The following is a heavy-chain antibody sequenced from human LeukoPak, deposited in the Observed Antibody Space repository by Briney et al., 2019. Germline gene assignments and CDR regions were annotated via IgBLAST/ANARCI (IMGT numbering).Heavy chain of an antibody. J-gene: IGHJ6*02. CDR2: MNPNSGNT. Sequence: ASVKVSCKASGYTFTSYDINWVRQATGQGLEWMGWMNPNSGNTGYAQKFQGRVTMTRNTSISTAYMELSSLRSEDTAVYYCARGRGSSWYLYYYYYGMDVWGQGTTVTVSS. CDR1: GYTFTSYD. CDR3: ARGRGSSWYLYYYYYGMDV. D-gene: IGHD6-13*01. V-gene: IGHV1-8*01.